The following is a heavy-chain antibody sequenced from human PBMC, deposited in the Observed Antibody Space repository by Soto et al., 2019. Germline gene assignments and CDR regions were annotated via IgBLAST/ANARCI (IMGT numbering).Heavy chain of an antibody. CDR1: GGTFSSYA. J-gene: IGHJ5*02. D-gene: IGHD3-22*01. CDR2: IIPIFGTA. V-gene: IGHV1-69*13. CDR3: ARALTHYYDSSGYYRFDP. Sequence: SVKVSCKASGGTFSSYAISWVRQAPGQGLEWMGGIIPIFGTANYAQKFQGRVTITADESASTAYMELSSLRSEDTAVYYCARALTHYYDSSGYYRFDPWGQGTLVTVSS.